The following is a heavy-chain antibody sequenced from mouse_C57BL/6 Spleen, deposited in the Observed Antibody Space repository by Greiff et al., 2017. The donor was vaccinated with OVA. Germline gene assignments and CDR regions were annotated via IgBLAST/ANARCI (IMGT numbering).Heavy chain of an antibody. V-gene: IGHV5-6*01. CDR2: ISSGGSYT. D-gene: IGHD1-1*01. CDR3: ARRGYYGSWFAY. CDR1: GFTFSSYG. J-gene: IGHJ3*01. Sequence: EVHLVESGGDLVKPGGSLKLSCAASGFTFSSYGMSWVRQTPDKRLEWVATISSGGSYTYYPDSVKGRFTISRDNAKNTLYLQMSSLKSEDTAMYYCARRGYYGSWFAYWGQGTLVTVSA.